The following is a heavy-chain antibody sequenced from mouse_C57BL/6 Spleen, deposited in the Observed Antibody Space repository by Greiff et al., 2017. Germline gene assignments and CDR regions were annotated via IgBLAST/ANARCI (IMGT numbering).Heavy chain of an antibody. CDR1: GYTFTDYE. J-gene: IGHJ3*01. D-gene: IGHD2-4*01. Sequence: QVQLQQSGAELVRPGASVTLSCKASGYTFTDYEMHWVKQTPVHGLEWIGAIDPEPGGTAYNQKFKGKAILTADKSSSTAYMELRSLTSEDSAVYYCTRDYEYAWFAYWGQGTLVTVSA. CDR2: IDPEPGGT. CDR3: TRDYEYAWFAY. V-gene: IGHV1-15*01.